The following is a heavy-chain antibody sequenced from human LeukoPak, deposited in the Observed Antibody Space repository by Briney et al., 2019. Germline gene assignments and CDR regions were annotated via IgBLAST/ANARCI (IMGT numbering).Heavy chain of an antibody. CDR1: GFDLSRYS. J-gene: IGHJ4*02. D-gene: IGHD3-10*01. Sequence: GGSLRLSCAASGFDLSRYSMNWVRQAPGKGLEWVSTISNHDLDIYYADSMKGRFTISRDNANNSLSLQMNSLRDEDTAVYYCVLGSPFDYWGQGTLVTVSS. V-gene: IGHV3-21*01. CDR3: VLGSPFDY. CDR2: ISNHDLDI.